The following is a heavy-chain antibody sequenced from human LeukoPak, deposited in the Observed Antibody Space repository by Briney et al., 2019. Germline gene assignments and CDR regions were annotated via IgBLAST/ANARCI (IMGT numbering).Heavy chain of an antibody. Sequence: GASVKVSCKASGYTFTSYDINWVRQATGQGLEWMGWMNPNSGNTGYAQKFQGRVTMTRNTSISTAYMELSSLRSEDTTVYYCARGDSETWTGRYYFDYWGQGTLVTVSS. J-gene: IGHJ4*02. D-gene: IGHD2-15*01. CDR1: GYTFTSYD. CDR2: MNPNSGNT. CDR3: ARGDSETWTGRYYFDY. V-gene: IGHV1-8*01.